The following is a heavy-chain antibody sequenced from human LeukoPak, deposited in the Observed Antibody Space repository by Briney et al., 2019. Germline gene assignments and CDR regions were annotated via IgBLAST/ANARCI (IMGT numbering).Heavy chain of an antibody. D-gene: IGHD4-11*01. V-gene: IGHV4-39*07. CDR2: IYYSGST. Sequence: SETLSLTCTVSGGSISSSSYYWGWIRQPPGKGLERIGSIYYSGSTYYNPSLKSRVTISVDTSKNQFSLKLSSVTAADTAVYYCARNDPLSSNQGYYYYYMDVWGKGTTVTVSS. CDR1: GGSISSSSYY. J-gene: IGHJ6*03. CDR3: ARNDPLSSNQGYYYYYMDV.